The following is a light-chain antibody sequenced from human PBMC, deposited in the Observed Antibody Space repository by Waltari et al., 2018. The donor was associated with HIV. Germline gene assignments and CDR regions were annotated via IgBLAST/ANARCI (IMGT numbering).Light chain of an antibody. CDR1: RSNIGSND. Sequence: QSVLPQPPSASGTPGQRVTISCSGSRSNIGSNDVNWYQQVPGTAPKFLMYSNNKRPSGVPDRFSGSKSGTSASLAISGLQSDDEADYYSAAWDESLNAWVFGGGTRLTVL. CDR3: AAWDESLNAWV. V-gene: IGLV1-44*01. J-gene: IGLJ3*02. CDR2: SNN.